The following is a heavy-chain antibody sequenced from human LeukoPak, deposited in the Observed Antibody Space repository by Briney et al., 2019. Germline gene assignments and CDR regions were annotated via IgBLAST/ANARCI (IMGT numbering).Heavy chain of an antibody. CDR2: IYYSGST. CDR1: GGSISSSSYY. CDR3: ARLISSGWYFGYFDY. J-gene: IGHJ4*02. Sequence: SETLSLTCTVSGGSISSSSYYWGWIRQPPGKGLEWIGSIYYSGSTYYNPSLKSRVTISVDTSKNQFSLKLSSVTAADTAVYYCARLISSGWYFGYFDYWGQGTLVTVSS. V-gene: IGHV4-39*01. D-gene: IGHD6-19*01.